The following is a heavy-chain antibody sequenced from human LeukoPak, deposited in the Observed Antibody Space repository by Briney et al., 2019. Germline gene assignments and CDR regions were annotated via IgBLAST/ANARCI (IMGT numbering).Heavy chain of an antibody. CDR1: GYTFTSYA. D-gene: IGHD2-2*01. J-gene: IGHJ4*02. CDR3: ARGVVPAASSGYYFDY. V-gene: IGHV1-3*01. CDR2: INAGNGNT. Sequence: ASVKVSCKASGYTFTSYAMHWVRQAPGQRLEWMGWINAGNGNTKYSQKFQGRVTITRDTSASTAYMELSSLRSEDTAVFYCARGVVPAASSGYYFDYWGQGTLVTVSS.